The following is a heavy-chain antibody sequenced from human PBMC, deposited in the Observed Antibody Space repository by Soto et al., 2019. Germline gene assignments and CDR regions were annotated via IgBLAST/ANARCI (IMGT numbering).Heavy chain of an antibody. CDR2: ISYDGSNK. CDR1: GFTFSSYA. CDR3: AREGEREEDRGVIGMDV. Sequence: GGSLRLSCAASGFTFSSYAMHWVRQAPGKGLEWVAVISYDGSNKYYADSVKGRFTISRDNSKNTLYLQMNSLRAEDTAVYYCAREGEREEDRGVIGMDVWGQGTTVTVSS. J-gene: IGHJ6*02. V-gene: IGHV3-30-3*01. D-gene: IGHD3-10*01.